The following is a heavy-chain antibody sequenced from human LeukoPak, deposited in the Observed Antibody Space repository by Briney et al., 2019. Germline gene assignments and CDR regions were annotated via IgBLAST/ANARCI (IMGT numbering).Heavy chain of an antibody. J-gene: IGHJ4*02. CDR1: GYSFTSYW. CDR2: MFPADSDI. V-gene: IGHV5-51*01. CDR3: ARYNASGPDF. D-gene: IGHD3-10*01. Sequence: GESLKISCKGSGYSFTSYWISWVRQMPGKGLEWMGIMFPADSDIRYSPSFQGQVTISADKSISTAYLQWSSLKASDTAMYYCARYNASGPDFWGQGTLVTVSS.